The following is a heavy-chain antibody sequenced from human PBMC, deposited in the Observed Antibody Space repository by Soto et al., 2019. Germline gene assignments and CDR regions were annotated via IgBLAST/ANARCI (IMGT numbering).Heavy chain of an antibody. CDR1: GYSFASYW. V-gene: IGHV5-51*01. CDR3: ARQAAAGKYYYAMDV. J-gene: IGHJ6*02. Sequence: GESLKISCESSGYSFASYWIGWVRQMPGKGLEWMGIIYPGDSDTRYSPSFQGQVTISADKSISTAYLQWSSLKASDTAIYYCARQAAAGKYYYAMDVWGQGTTVTVSS. D-gene: IGHD6-13*01. CDR2: IYPGDSDT.